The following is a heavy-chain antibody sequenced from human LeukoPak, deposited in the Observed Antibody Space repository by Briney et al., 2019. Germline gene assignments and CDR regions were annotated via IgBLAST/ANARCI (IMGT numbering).Heavy chain of an antibody. CDR3: ANDQRSYDFWSGYCDYYYYMDV. CDR1: GFTFSSYG. J-gene: IGHJ6*03. Sequence: GGSLRLSCAASGFTFSSYGMHWVRPAPGRGLEWVAVIWYDGSNKYYVDSVKGRFTISRDNSKSTLYLQMNSLRAEDTAVYYCANDQRSYDFWSGYCDYYYYMDVWGKGTTVTVSS. V-gene: IGHV3-33*06. D-gene: IGHD3-3*01. CDR2: IWYDGSNK.